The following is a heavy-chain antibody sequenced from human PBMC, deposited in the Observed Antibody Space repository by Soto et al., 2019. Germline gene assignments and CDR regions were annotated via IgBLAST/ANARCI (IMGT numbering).Heavy chain of an antibody. D-gene: IGHD3-10*01. CDR1: EGTFNSYT. CDR2: VIPILGMA. J-gene: IGHJ4*02. CDR3: ATNYGSGITHFDY. Sequence: QVQLVQSGAEVKKPGSSVKVSCTASEGTFNSYTISWVRQAPGQGLEWMGRVIPILGMANFAQKFQGIVMITADKSTSTAYMVLSSLRSDDTAVYYCATNYGSGITHFDYWGQGTLVTVSS. V-gene: IGHV1-69*02.